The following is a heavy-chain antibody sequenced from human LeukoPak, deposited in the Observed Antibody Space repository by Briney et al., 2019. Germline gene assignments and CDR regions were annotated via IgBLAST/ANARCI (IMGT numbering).Heavy chain of an antibody. CDR2: IIPILGIA. CDR1: GGTFSSYA. J-gene: IGHJ4*02. D-gene: IGHD6-13*01. CDR3: ATEIVYNSSWTTDY. V-gene: IGHV1-69*04. Sequence: GSSVKVSCKASGGTFSSYAISWVRQAPGQGLEWMGRIIPILGIANYAQKFQGRVTITADKSTSTAYMELSSLRSEDTAVYYCATEIVYNSSWTTDYWGLGTLVTVSS.